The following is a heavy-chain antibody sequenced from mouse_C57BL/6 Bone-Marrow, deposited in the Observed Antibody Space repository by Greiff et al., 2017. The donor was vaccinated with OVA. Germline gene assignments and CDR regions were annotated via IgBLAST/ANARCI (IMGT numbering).Heavy chain of an antibody. Sequence: QVQLQQPGAELVMPGASVKLSCKASGYTFTSYWMHWVKQRPGQGLEWIGEIDPSDSYTNYNQKFKGKSTLTVDKSSSTAYMQLSSLTSEDSAVYYCARGDDGYYDYAMDYWGQGTSVTVSS. J-gene: IGHJ4*01. CDR1: GYTFTSYW. CDR3: ARGDDGYYDYAMDY. D-gene: IGHD2-3*01. V-gene: IGHV1-69*01. CDR2: IDPSDSYT.